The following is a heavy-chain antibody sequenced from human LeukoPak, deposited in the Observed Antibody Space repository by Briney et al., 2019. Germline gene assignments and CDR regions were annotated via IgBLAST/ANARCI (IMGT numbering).Heavy chain of an antibody. CDR3: AKDRHSDSSGYYVVPGWGGFDY. V-gene: IGHV3-23*01. D-gene: IGHD3-22*01. CDR1: GFTFSSYA. Sequence: GGSLRLSCAASGFTFSSYAMSWVRQAPGKGLEWVSAISGSGGSTYYADSVKGRFTISRDNSKNTLYLQMNSLRAEDTAVYYCAKDRHSDSSGYYVVPGWGGFDYWGQGTLVTVSS. CDR2: ISGSGGST. J-gene: IGHJ4*02.